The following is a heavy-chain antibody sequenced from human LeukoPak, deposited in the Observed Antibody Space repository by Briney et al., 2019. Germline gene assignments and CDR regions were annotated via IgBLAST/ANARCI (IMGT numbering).Heavy chain of an antibody. Sequence: GVLRLSCAASGFTFSSYAMSWVRQAPGKGLEWVSAISGSGGSTYYADSVKGRFTISRDNSKNTLYLQMNSLRAEDTAVYYCAKRDDRGILGDYWGQGTLVTVSS. J-gene: IGHJ4*02. CDR2: ISGSGGST. V-gene: IGHV3-23*01. D-gene: IGHD2-15*01. CDR1: GFTFSSYA. CDR3: AKRDDRGILGDY.